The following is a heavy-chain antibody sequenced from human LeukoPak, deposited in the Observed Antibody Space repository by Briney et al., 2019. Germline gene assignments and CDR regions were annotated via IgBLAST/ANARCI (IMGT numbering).Heavy chain of an antibody. V-gene: IGHV4-61*01. J-gene: IGHJ4*02. CDR3: VRPPRGGPYFDH. Sequence: SETLSLTCTVSGGSVSSGSYYWSWVRQPPGKGLEWIGYIYYSGSTNYNPSLKSRVTISVDTSKNQFSLRLSSVTAADTAVYYCVRPPRGGPYFDHWGQGTLVTVSS. CDR2: IYYSGST. CDR1: GGSVSSGSYY. D-gene: IGHD3-16*01.